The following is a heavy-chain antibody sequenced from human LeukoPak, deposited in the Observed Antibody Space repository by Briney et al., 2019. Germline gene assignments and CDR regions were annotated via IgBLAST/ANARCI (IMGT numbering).Heavy chain of an antibody. D-gene: IGHD2-2*01. V-gene: IGHV3-7*04. CDR2: IKQDGSEK. J-gene: IGHJ4*02. CDR1: GFTFSSYW. Sequence: GGSLRLSCAASGFTFSSYWMSWVRQAPGEGLEWVANIKQDGSEKYYVDSVKGRFTISRDNAKNSLYLQMNSLRAEDTAVYYCARLVRCSSTSCRPVGFDYWGQGTLVTVSS. CDR3: ARLVRCSSTSCRPVGFDY.